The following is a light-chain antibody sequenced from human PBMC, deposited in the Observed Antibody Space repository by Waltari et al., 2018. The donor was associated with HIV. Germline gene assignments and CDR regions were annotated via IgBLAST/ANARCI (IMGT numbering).Light chain of an antibody. Sequence: EIVLTQSPDTLSLSPGERPTLSCRASQTITSNYLAWYQQKPGQAPRLLIYGASTRATGIPDRFIGSAAGTDFTLTISRLEPEDLAVYYCQQDGGSPPMNFGQGTRLEIK. CDR2: GAS. CDR3: QQDGGSPPMN. CDR1: QTITSNY. V-gene: IGKV3-20*01. J-gene: IGKJ5*01.